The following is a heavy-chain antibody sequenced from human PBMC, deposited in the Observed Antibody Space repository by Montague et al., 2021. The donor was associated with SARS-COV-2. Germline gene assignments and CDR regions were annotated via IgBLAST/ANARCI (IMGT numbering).Heavy chain of an antibody. CDR1: GFSLSTSGMC. CDR2: IDWDDDK. D-gene: IGHD3-9*01. CDR3: ARRTYDILTGYDYGMDV. J-gene: IGHJ6*02. V-gene: IGHV2-70*11. Sequence: PALVKPTQTPTLTCTFSGFSLSTSGMCVSWIRQPPGKALEWLACIDWDDDKYYSTSLKTRLTISKDTSKNQVVLTMTNMDPVDTATYYCARRTYDILTGYDYGMDVWGQGTTVTVSS.